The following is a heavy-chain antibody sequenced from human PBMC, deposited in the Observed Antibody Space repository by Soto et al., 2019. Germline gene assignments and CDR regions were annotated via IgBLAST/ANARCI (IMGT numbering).Heavy chain of an antibody. CDR3: ARARIVVAGTIVDY. CDR2: IYHSGHT. CDR1: GYPLTSGYY. J-gene: IGHJ4*02. Sequence: SETLSLTCAVSGYPLTSGYYCGWIRQPPGKGLEWIGSIYHSGHTYYNPSPKSRVTISVDTSKNHFSLKLTSVTAADTAVYYCARARIVVAGTIVDYWGQGTLVTVSS. V-gene: IGHV4-38-2*01. D-gene: IGHD6-19*01.